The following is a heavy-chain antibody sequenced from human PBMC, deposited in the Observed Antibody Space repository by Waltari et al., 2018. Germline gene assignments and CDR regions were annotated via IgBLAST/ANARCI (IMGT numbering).Heavy chain of an antibody. CDR1: GLTFSSLA. CDR3: AKEGGGDV. CDR2: IYIGGST. D-gene: IGHD2-21*01. V-gene: IGHV3-23*03. J-gene: IGHJ4*02. Sequence: EVQLLESGGGLVQPGGSLRLSWAAHGLTFSSLAMSWVRQAPGKGLDWVSVIYIGGSTYYADSVKGRFTISRDNSKNTLYLQMNSLRAEDTAVYYCAKEGGGDVWGQGTLVTVSS.